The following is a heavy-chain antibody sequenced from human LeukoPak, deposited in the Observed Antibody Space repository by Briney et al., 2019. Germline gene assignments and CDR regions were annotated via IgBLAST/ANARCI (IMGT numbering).Heavy chain of an antibody. Sequence: SETLSLTCAVSGGSITGQYWTWIRQPAGKGLEWIGRIYTSGSTTYNPALKSRVTMSVDTSNNQFSLKLTSVTAADTAVYYCARGITGSTGLDPWGQGSLVTVSS. CDR2: IYTSGST. CDR1: GGSITGQY. V-gene: IGHV4-4*07. J-gene: IGHJ5*02. D-gene: IGHD1-7*01. CDR3: ARGITGSTGLDP.